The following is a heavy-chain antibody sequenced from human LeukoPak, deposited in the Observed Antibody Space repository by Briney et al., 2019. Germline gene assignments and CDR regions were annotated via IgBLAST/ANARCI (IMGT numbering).Heavy chain of an antibody. D-gene: IGHD3-22*01. CDR1: GFTFSSYG. CDR2: ISYDGSNK. Sequence: GRSLRLSCAASGFTFSSYGMHWVRQAPGKGLEWVAVISYDGSNKYYADSVKGRFTISRDNSKNTLCLQMNSLRAEDTAVYYCATFETGYYYDSSGYSWGQGTMVTVSS. CDR3: ATFETGYYYDSSGYS. J-gene: IGHJ3*02. V-gene: IGHV3-30*03.